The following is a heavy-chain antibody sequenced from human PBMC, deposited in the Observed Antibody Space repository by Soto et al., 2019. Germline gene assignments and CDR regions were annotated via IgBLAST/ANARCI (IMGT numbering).Heavy chain of an antibody. CDR2: ISYDGSNK. CDR3: AKDYDAYCSSTSCYTLTHFDY. CDR1: GFTFSSYG. D-gene: IGHD2-2*02. V-gene: IGHV3-30*18. Sequence: SLRLSCAASGFTFSSYGMHWVRQAPGKGLEWVAVISYDGSNKYYADSVKGRFTISRDNSKNTLYLQMNSLRAEDTAVYYCAKDYDAYCSSTSCYTLTHFDYWGQGTLVTVSS. J-gene: IGHJ4*02.